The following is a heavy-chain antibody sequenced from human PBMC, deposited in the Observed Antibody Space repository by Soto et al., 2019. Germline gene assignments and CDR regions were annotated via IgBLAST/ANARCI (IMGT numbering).Heavy chain of an antibody. CDR3: ASGSYGDYSD. J-gene: IGHJ4*02. V-gene: IGHV3-21*01. Sequence: GGSLRLSCAASGFTFSSSTMNWVRQAPGKGLEWVSSISSDSVWIYYAASVKGRFTISRDNAKNSLFLQMSSLRAEDTAVYYCASGSYGDYSDWRQGTLVTVSS. CDR2: ISSDSVWI. CDR1: GFTFSSST. D-gene: IGHD4-17*01.